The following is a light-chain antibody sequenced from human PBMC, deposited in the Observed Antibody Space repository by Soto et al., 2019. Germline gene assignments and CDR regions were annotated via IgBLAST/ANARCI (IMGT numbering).Light chain of an antibody. V-gene: IGKV3D-20*02. CDR2: GAF. Sequence: ETMMTQSPDTLSVSLGERATLSCRASQSLRSSLAWYQQKPGQAPRLLIYGAFKRATGIPDRFSGSGSGTDFTLTISRMEPEDFAVYCCQHRSNWPLTFGGGTKVDIK. CDR3: QHRSNWPLT. CDR1: QSLRSS. J-gene: IGKJ4*01.